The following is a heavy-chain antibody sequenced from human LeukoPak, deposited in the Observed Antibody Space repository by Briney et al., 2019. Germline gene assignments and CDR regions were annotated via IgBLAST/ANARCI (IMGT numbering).Heavy chain of an antibody. Sequence: PGGSLRLSCAASGFTFSIYSMNWVRQAPGKGLEWLSSITSSSNYIYYADSVKGRFTISRDNSENTLYLQMKSLRAEDTAVYYCARGDGYNFFDYWGQGTLVTVSS. V-gene: IGHV3-21*04. CDR1: GFTFSIYS. CDR2: ITSSSNYI. CDR3: ARGDGYNFFDY. J-gene: IGHJ4*02. D-gene: IGHD5-24*01.